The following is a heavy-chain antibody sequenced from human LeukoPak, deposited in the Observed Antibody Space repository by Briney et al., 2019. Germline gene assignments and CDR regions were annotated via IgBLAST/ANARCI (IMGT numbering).Heavy chain of an antibody. CDR1: GASFNSDDQY. CDR2: IHPSGML. J-gene: IGHJ4*02. D-gene: IGHD3-22*01. CDR3: SRGLDSRKLGY. V-gene: IGHV4-31*03. Sequence: SETLSLTCTVSGASFNSDDQYWNWIRQSPGKDVEWIGSIHPSGMLYNNPSLESRVTMSRDTSKNQFSLNLSSVTAADTAVYFCSRGLDSRKLGYWGQGILVTVSS.